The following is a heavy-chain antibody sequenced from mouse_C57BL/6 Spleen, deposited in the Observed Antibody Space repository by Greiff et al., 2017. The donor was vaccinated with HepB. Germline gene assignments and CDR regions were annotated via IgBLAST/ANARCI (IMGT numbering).Heavy chain of an antibody. J-gene: IGHJ1*03. D-gene: IGHD1-1*01. CDR2: IYPGDGDT. Sequence: QVQLQQSGPELVKPGASVKISCKASGYAFSSSWMNWVKQRPGKGLEWIGRIYPGDGDTNYNGKFKGKATLTADKSSSTAYMQLSSLTSEDSAVYFCARDYYGSSYDPYWYFDVWGTGTTVTVSS. V-gene: IGHV1-82*01. CDR1: GYAFSSSW. CDR3: ARDYYGSSYDPYWYFDV.